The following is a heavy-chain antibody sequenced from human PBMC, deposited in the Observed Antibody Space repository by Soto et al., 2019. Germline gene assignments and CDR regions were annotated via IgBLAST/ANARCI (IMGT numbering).Heavy chain of an antibody. Sequence: SSTLSLTCPAPGSSSSSYYWSWIRQPPGKGLEWIGYIYDSGSTNYNPSLKSRVTISVDTSKNQFSLKLTSVTAADKAVYYSAAPPRYWGRGTLVTVSS. CDR2: IYDSGST. CDR1: GSSSSSYY. V-gene: IGHV4-59*01. CDR3: AAPPRY. J-gene: IGHJ4*02.